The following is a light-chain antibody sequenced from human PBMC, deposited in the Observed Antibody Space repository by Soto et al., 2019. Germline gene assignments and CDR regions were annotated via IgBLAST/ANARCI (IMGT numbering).Light chain of an antibody. V-gene: IGKV3-15*01. CDR3: QQYDNWPRT. CDR2: DAS. Sequence: EKVMTQSPATLSVSPGERATLSCRASQSVRCNLAWYQQKPGQPPRLLIYDASARATGIPSRFSGSASGTEFTLTISSLKSEDFAVYYCQQYDNWPRTFGQGTKGDIK. J-gene: IGKJ1*01. CDR1: QSVRCN.